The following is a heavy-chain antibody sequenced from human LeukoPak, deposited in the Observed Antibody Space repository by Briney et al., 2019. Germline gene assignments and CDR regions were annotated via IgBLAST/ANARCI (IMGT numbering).Heavy chain of an antibody. CDR3: ARDPAYCGGDCYSVYQDAFDI. CDR1: GFHFRSYS. V-gene: IGHV3-21*01. D-gene: IGHD2-21*02. CDR2: ITSSRYI. Sequence: GGSLRLSCAASGFHFRSYSMNWVRQAPGKGLEWVSSITSSRYIYDADSVKGRFIISRDNAKNSLYLQMDSLRAEDTAVYYCARDPAYCGGDCYSVYQDAFDIWGQGTRVTVSS. J-gene: IGHJ3*02.